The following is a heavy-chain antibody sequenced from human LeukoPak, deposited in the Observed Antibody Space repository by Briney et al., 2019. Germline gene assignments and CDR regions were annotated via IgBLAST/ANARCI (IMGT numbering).Heavy chain of an antibody. CDR2: FSGSGGST. CDR1: GFTFSSYA. J-gene: IGHJ4*02. D-gene: IGHD3-10*01. V-gene: IGHV3-23*01. CDR3: AKGRAVEGVRYFDY. Sequence: GGSLRLSCGASGFTFSSYAMSWVRQAPGKGLEWVSAFSGSGGSTYYADSVKGRFTISRDNSKNTLYLQINSLRAEDTAVYYCAKGRAVEGVRYFDYWGQGTLVTVSS.